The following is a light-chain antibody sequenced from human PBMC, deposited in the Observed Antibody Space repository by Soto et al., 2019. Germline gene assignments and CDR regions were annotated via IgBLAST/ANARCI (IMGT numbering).Light chain of an antibody. V-gene: IGLV2-14*01. CDR1: SSDVGGYNY. CDR2: EVS. CDR3: SSYTSSSTLV. Sequence: QAVVTQPASVSGSPGQSITISCTGTSSDVGGYNYVSWYQQHPGTAPKLMLYEVSNRPSGVSNRFSGSKSGNTASLTISGLQAEDEADYYCSSYTSSSTLVFGGGTKLTVL. J-gene: IGLJ2*01.